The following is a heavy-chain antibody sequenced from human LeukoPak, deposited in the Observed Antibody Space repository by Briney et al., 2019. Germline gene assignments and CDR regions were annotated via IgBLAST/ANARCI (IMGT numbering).Heavy chain of an antibody. CDR2: IYYSGST. D-gene: IGHD3-9*01. CDR3: AREDILTGYTYYFDY. V-gene: IGHV4-59*01. CDR1: GGSISSYY. Sequence: PSETLSLTCTVSGGSISSYYWSWIRQPPGKGLEWIGYIYYSGSTNYNPSLKSRVTISVDTSKNQFSLKLSSVTAADTAVYYCAREDILTGYTYYFDYWGQGTLVTVSS. J-gene: IGHJ4*02.